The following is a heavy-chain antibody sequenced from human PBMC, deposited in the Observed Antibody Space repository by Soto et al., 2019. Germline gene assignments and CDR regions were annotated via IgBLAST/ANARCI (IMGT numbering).Heavy chain of an antibody. V-gene: IGHV5-51*01. D-gene: IGHD3-10*01. J-gene: IGHJ4*02. CDR1: GCNFTNSW. Sequence: PMQIPNKGSGCNFTNSWSRRMRQMPGKGLEWMGIIYPANSDTRYSPSFQGQVTISADKSISTAYLQWSSLKASDTAMYYCARLFYGSSDYWGQGTLVTVSS. CDR3: ARLFYGSSDY. CDR2: IYPANSDT.